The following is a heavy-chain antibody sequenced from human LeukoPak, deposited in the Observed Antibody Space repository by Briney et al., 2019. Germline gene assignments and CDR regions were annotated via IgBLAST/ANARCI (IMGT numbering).Heavy chain of an antibody. D-gene: IGHD4-23*01. CDR1: GYSFTSYW. CDR3: ARHGGRGVVTAAFDI. V-gene: IGHV5-51*01. CDR2: IYPGDSDT. Sequence: GESVKISCKGSGYSFTSYWIGWVRQMPGKGLEWMGSIYPGDSDTRYSPSFQGQVTISADKSISTAYLQWSSLKASDTAMYYCARHGGRGVVTAAFDIWGQGTMVTVSS. J-gene: IGHJ3*02.